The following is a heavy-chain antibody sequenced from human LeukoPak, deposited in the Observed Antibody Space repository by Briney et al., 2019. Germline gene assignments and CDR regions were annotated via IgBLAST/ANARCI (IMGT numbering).Heavy chain of an antibody. Sequence: PSETLSLTCTVSGGSISTYYWSWIRQPPGKGLELIGYIYSTGSTNYNPSLKSRVTIAVNTSKKQFSLNLSSVTAADTAVYYCARRDSSGWNHFDSWGQGTLVTVSS. J-gene: IGHJ4*02. CDR2: IYSTGST. V-gene: IGHV4-59*01. D-gene: IGHD6-19*01. CDR1: GGSISTYY. CDR3: ARRDSSGWNHFDS.